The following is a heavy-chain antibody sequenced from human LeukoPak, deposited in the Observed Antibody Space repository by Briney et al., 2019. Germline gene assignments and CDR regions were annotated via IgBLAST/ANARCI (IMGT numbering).Heavy chain of an antibody. CDR3: AKQLGYCSDGSCYFPY. CDR2: IRYDGSKDGSNK. CDR1: GFIFRNYA. V-gene: IGHV3-30*02. Sequence: GGSLRLSCLASGFIFRNYAMHWVRQAPGKGLEWVAVIRYDGSKDGSNKYYADSVKGRFTISRDDSESTLYLQMDSLRAEDTAVYYCAKQLGYCSDGSCYFPYWGQGTLVTVSS. J-gene: IGHJ4*02. D-gene: IGHD2-15*01.